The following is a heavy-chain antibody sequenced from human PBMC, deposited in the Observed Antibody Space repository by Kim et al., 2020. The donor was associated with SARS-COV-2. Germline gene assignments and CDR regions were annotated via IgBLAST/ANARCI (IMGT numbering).Heavy chain of an antibody. D-gene: IGHD2-21*02. V-gene: IGHV3-74*01. CDR2: INSDGSST. CDR3: ARDYIPVHIVVVTAEGGAFDI. CDR1: GFTFSSYW. J-gene: IGHJ3*02. Sequence: GGSLRLSCAASGFTFSSYWMHWVRQAPGKGLVWVSRINSDGSSTSYADSVKGRFTISRDNAKNTLYLQMNSLRAEDTAVYYCARDYIPVHIVVVTAEGGAFDIWGQGTMVTVSS.